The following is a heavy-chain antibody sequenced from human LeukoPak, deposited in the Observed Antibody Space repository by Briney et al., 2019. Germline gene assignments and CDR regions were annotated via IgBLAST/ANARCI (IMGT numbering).Heavy chain of an antibody. CDR3: ARDPKFTMVRGAHPFNWFDP. CDR2: INSDGSST. Sequence: GGSLRLSCAASGFTLSSYWMHWVRQAPGKGLVWVSRINSDGSSTSYADSVKGRFTISRDNAKNTLYLQMNSLRAEDTAVYYCARDPKFTMVRGAHPFNWFDPWGQGTLVTVSS. V-gene: IGHV3-74*01. CDR1: GFTLSSYW. D-gene: IGHD3-10*01. J-gene: IGHJ5*02.